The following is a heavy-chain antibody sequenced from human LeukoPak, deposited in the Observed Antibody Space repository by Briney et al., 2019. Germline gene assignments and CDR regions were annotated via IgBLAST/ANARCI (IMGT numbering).Heavy chain of an antibody. J-gene: IGHJ6*03. CDR3: ARSRRVVVPSTLNSADDYYYYMDV. CDR1: GYTFTYYG. CDR2: INTNTGNP. D-gene: IGHD2-15*01. V-gene: IGHV7-4-1*02. Sequence: ASVKVSCKASGYTFTYYGLNWVRQAPGQGLECLGGINTNTGNPTYGQGFTGRFVFSFDTSVSTAYLEISSLKAEDTAIYYCARSRRVVVPSTLNSADDYYYYMDVWGKGTTVTVSS.